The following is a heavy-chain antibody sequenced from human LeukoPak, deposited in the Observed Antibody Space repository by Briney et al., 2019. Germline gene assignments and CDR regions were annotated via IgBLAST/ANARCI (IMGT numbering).Heavy chain of an antibody. J-gene: IGHJ4*02. CDR3: ARLDTAMAPLDY. D-gene: IGHD5-18*01. CDR1: GGSISSSSYY. CDR2: IYYSGST. V-gene: IGHV4-39*01. Sequence: NPSETLSHTCTVSGGSISSSSYYWGWIRQPPGKGLAWIGSIYYSGSTYYNPSLKSRVTVSVDTSKNQFSLMLSSVTAADTAVYYCARLDTAMAPLDYWGQGTLVTVSS.